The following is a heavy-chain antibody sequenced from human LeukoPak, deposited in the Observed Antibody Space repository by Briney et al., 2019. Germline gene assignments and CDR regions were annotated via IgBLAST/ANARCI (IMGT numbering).Heavy chain of an antibody. CDR2: ISGSAIST. Sequence: GGSLRLSCAASGFTFRTYAMNWVRQAPGKGLEWVSSISGSAISTYYADSVKGRFAIARDNSKNTLYLQMNSLRAEDTAVYYCARDPGYDSSGYYSSYFDYWGQGTLVTVSS. J-gene: IGHJ4*02. D-gene: IGHD3-22*01. V-gene: IGHV3-23*01. CDR1: GFTFRTYA. CDR3: ARDPGYDSSGYYSSYFDY.